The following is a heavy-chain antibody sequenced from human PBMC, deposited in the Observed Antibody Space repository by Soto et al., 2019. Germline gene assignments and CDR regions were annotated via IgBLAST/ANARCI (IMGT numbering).Heavy chain of an antibody. Sequence: EVHLVESGGGRVKPGGSLRLSWEVSGFTFSSVTMNWVRQAPGKGREWVSSISPSSGHIYYADSVKGRFTISRDNAKNSLFLQMNSLRGEDTAVYYCSGCSGGACHKNYGMDVWGQGTTVTVSS. CDR3: SGCSGGACHKNYGMDV. J-gene: IGHJ6*02. D-gene: IGHD2-15*01. CDR1: GFTFSSVT. V-gene: IGHV3-21*06. CDR2: ISPSSGHI.